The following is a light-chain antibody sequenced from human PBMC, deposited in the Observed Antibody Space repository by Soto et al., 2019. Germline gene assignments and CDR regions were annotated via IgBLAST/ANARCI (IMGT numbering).Light chain of an antibody. CDR3: QQYNSWPLT. Sequence: IVLTQSPGTQSFSPWEIATLSCRASQSVSNNYLAWYQQKPGQAPRLVIYDIFTRATGVPTRISGSGSGTEFTLTISSLQSEDFAVYYCQQYNSWPLTFGGGTKVDIK. J-gene: IGKJ4*01. CDR1: QSVSNN. CDR2: DIF. V-gene: IGKV3D-15*01.